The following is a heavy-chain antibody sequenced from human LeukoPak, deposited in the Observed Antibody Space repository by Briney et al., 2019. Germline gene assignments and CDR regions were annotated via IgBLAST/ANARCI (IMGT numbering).Heavy chain of an antibody. J-gene: IGHJ4*02. CDR1: GFSFSSAW. Sequence: GGSLRLSCAASGFSFSSAWMNWVRQAPGKGLEWVCLTRSKTDGGTTDYAAPVRGRFTISRDDIQNTMYLQMNSLKTEDTAVYYCRLVVTPQGLDSWGQGTLVTVSS. CDR2: TRSKTDGGTT. V-gene: IGHV3-15*01. CDR3: RLVVTPQGLDS. D-gene: IGHD3-22*01.